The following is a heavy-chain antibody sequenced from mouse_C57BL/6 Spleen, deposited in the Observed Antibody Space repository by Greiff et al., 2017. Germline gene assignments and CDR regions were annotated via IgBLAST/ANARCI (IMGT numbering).Heavy chain of an antibody. J-gene: IGHJ1*03. Sequence: EVKLVESGEGLVKPGGSLKLSCAASGFTFSSYAMSWVRQTPEKRLEWVAYISSGGDYIYYADTVKGRFTISRDNARNTLYLQMSSLKSEDTAMYYCTREGITTGRYFDVWGTGTTVTVSS. CDR3: TREGITTGRYFDV. CDR1: GFTFSSYA. CDR2: ISSGGDYI. D-gene: IGHD1-2*01. V-gene: IGHV5-9-1*02.